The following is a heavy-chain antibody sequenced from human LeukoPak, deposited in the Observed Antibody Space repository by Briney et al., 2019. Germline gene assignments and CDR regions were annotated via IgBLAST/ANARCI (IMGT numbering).Heavy chain of an antibody. CDR2: INHSGST. J-gene: IGHJ3*02. V-gene: IGHV4-34*01. CDR1: GFTFSSYW. CDR3: ARHRAFDI. Sequence: PGGSLRLSCAASGFTFSSYWMSWIRQPPGKGLEWIGEINHSGSTNYNPSLKSRVTISVDTSKNQFSLKLSSVTAADTAVYYCARHRAFDIWGQGTMVTVSS.